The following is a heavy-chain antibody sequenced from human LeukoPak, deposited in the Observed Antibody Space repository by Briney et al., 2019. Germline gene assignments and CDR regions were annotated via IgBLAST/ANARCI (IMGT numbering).Heavy chain of an antibody. D-gene: IGHD2-2*01. CDR2: ISGSGDSP. J-gene: IGHJ4*02. CDR1: GFSFGSYD. V-gene: IGHV3-23*01. CDR3: GKYGGNRYCRRTTCYDPY. Sequence: PGRSLRLSCTASGFSFGSYDMTWVRQAPGKGLEWVSSISGSGDSPYYADSAKGRFTISRDNSKNTLVLQMNSLRAEDTAVYYCGKYGGNRYCRRTTCYDPYWGQGTLVTVSS.